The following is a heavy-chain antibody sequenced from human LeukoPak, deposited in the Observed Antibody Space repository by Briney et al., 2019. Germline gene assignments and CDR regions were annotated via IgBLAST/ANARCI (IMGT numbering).Heavy chain of an antibody. D-gene: IGHD4-23*01. J-gene: IGHJ4*02. CDR2: ISSSRSYI. Sequence: GGSLRLSSAASGFTFSSYSMNWVRQAPGQGLEWVSSISSSRSYIYYADSVKGRFTISRDNAKISLYLQMNSLRAVDTAVYYCALVGGTSGWTDYWGQGTLVTVSS. CDR3: ALVGGTSGWTDY. V-gene: IGHV3-21*01. CDR1: GFTFSSYS.